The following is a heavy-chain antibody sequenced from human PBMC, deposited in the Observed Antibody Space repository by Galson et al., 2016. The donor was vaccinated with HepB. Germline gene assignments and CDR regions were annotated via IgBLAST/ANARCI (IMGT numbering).Heavy chain of an antibody. CDR2: ITGSGGDT. J-gene: IGHJ6*02. Sequence: SLRLSCAASGVAFTSYAMTWVRQVPGKGLEWVSSITGSGGDTYYVDSVKGRFSISRDNSKNTLYLQMNNVRAEDTAVYYCAKDEFRGDSGSHQGSYFGMNVWGQGTTVTVSS. D-gene: IGHD3-10*01. CDR1: GVAFTSYA. CDR3: AKDEFRGDSGSHQGSYFGMNV. V-gene: IGHV3-23*01.